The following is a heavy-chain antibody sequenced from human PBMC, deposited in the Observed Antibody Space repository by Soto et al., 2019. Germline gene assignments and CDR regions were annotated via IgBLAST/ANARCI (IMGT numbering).Heavy chain of an antibody. CDR1: GFTFSSYW. J-gene: IGHJ6*02. CDR3: ARDPSNSWYRRDDVDV. D-gene: IGHD1-1*01. V-gene: IGHV3-7*01. CDR2: IQQDGTQK. Sequence: EVQLVESGGGLVQPGGSLRLSCAASGFTFSSYWMTWVRQAPGKGLEWVANIQQDGTQKYYVDSVKGRFTISRDNAKNSLYLQMSSLRAVDPAVYYCARDPSNSWYRRDDVDVWGQGTMVTVSS.